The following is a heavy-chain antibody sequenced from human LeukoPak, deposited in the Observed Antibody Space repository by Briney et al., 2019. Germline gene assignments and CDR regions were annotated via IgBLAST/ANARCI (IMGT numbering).Heavy chain of an antibody. Sequence: AGGSLRLSCAASGFTFSNAWMCWVRQAPGKGLEWVGRIKSKTDGGTTDYAAPVKGRFTISRDDSKNTLYLQMNSLKTEDTAVYYCTTRQWLGGGFDYWGQGTLVTVSS. V-gene: IGHV3-15*01. CDR3: TTRQWLGGGFDY. J-gene: IGHJ4*02. CDR2: IKSKTDGGTT. D-gene: IGHD6-19*01. CDR1: GFTFSNAW.